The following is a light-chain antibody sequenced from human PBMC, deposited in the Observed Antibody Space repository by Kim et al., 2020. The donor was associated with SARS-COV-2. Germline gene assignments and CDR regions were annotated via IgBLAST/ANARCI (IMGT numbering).Light chain of an antibody. Sequence: EIVLIQSPATLSLSPGERATLSCRASQSVSSYLAWYQQKPGQAPRLLIYDASNRATGIPARFSGSGSGTDFILTISSLEPEDFAVYYCQQRSNWPLTLGGGTKVDIK. CDR3: QQRSNWPLT. V-gene: IGKV3-11*01. J-gene: IGKJ4*01. CDR2: DAS. CDR1: QSVSSY.